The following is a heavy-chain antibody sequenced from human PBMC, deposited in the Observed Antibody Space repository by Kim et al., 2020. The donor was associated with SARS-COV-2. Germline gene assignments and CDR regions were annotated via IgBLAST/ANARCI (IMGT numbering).Heavy chain of an antibody. J-gene: IGHJ6*02. V-gene: IGHV1-46*01. CDR1: GYTFTSYY. Sequence: ASVKVSCKASGYTFTSYYMHWVRQAPGQGLEWMGIINPSGGSTSYAQKFQGRVTMTRDTSTSTVYMELSSLRSEDTAVYYCAREPPADILTGYYLYGMDVWGQGTTVTVSS. CDR2: INPSGGST. D-gene: IGHD3-9*01. CDR3: AREPPADILTGYYLYGMDV.